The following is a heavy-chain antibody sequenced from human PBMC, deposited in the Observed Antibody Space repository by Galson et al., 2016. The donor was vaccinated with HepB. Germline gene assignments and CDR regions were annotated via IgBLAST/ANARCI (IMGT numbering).Heavy chain of an antibody. J-gene: IGHJ4*02. V-gene: IGHV3-11*05. CDR3: ARDGRAGYWSGGSCFSDH. D-gene: IGHD2-15*01. CDR2: ISSRSTYT. CDR1: GFTFSDYY. Sequence: LRLSCAASGFTFSDYYMSWIRQAPGQGLEWVSCISSRSTYTNYADSVKGRFTISRDNAKNSLYLQMNSLRAEDTAVYYCARDGRAGYWSGGSCFSDHWGQGTLVTVSS.